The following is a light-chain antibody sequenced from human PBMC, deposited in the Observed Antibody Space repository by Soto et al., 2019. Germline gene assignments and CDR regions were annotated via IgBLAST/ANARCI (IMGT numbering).Light chain of an antibody. CDR3: QQTNSFPLT. CDR2: AGS. CDR1: QDIRSW. J-gene: IGKJ4*01. Sequence: DIQMTQSPSSVSASVGDRVTINCRASQDIRSWVAWYQQTPGKAPELLIYAGSRLQTGVPSRFSGSGSGTDFSLTISSLQPEDFATYYCQQTNSFPLTFGGGTKVEIK. V-gene: IGKV1-12*01.